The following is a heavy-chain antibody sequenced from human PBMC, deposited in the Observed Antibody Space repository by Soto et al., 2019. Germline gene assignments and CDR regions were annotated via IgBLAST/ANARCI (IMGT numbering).Heavy chain of an antibody. V-gene: IGHV4-59*02. CDR2: VYYSGST. D-gene: IGHD1-26*01. Sequence: PSATLSLTCTVTGDSVNSYYWGGWGRPPGKGVKCMGYVYYSGSTNYNPSLKSRVTISVDTSKTQFSLKLSSVTAADTAVYYCARDLGSGSSYFDYWGQGTLVTVSS. CDR1: GDSVNSYY. CDR3: ARDLGSGSSYFDY. J-gene: IGHJ4*02.